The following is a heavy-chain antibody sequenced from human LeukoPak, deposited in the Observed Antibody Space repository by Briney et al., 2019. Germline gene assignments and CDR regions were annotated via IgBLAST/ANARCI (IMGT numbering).Heavy chain of an antibody. CDR3: ARGRYSSGWYVAFDI. V-gene: IGHV1-8*03. CDR2: MNPNSGNT. D-gene: IGHD6-19*01. J-gene: IGHJ3*02. CDR1: GYTFTSYD. Sequence: ASVKVSCKASGYTFTSYDINWVRQATGQGLEWMGWMNPNSGNTGYAQKFQGRVTITRNTSISTAYMELSSLRSEDTAVYYCARGRYSSGWYVAFDIWGQGTMVTVSS.